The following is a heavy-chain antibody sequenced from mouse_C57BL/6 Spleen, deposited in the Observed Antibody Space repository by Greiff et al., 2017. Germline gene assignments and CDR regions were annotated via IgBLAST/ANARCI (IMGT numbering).Heavy chain of an antibody. CDR1: GFTFSSYA. V-gene: IGHV5-4*01. D-gene: IGHD2-1*01. J-gene: IGHJ3*01. CDR2: ISDGGSYT. Sequence: DVHLVESGGGLVKPGGSLTLSCAASGFTFSSYAMSWVRQTPEKRLEWVATISDGGSYTYYPDNVKGRFTISRDNAKNNLYLQMSHLKSEDTAMYYCARKDYGNYSFAYWGQGTLVTVSA. CDR3: ARKDYGNYSFAY.